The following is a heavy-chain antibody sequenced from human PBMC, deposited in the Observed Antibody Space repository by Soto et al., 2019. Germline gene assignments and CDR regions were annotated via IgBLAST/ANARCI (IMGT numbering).Heavy chain of an antibody. CDR2: IKQDGGEK. CDR3: ASSRWLNDYYGSGSYPKPLFDY. D-gene: IGHD3-10*01. CDR1: GFTFSNYW. J-gene: IGHJ4*02. Sequence: GGSLRLSCAASGFTFSNYWMTWVRQAPGKGLEWVANIKQDGGEKYYVDSVKGRFTISRDNAKNSLCLQMNSLRAEDTAVYYCASSRWLNDYYGSGSYPKPLFDYWGQGTLVTVSS. V-gene: IGHV3-7*01.